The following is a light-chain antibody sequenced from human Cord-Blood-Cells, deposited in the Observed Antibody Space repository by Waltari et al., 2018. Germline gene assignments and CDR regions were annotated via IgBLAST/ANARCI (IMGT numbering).Light chain of an antibody. CDR2: DAS. Sequence: EIVLTQSPATLSLPPGERATLSCRASQSVSSYLAWYQQKPGQAPRLLIYDASNRATGIPARFSGSGSGTDFTLTISSLEPEDFAVYYCQQRSNWPPWITFGQGTRLEIK. CDR3: QQRSNWPPWIT. J-gene: IGKJ5*01. V-gene: IGKV3-11*01. CDR1: QSVSSY.